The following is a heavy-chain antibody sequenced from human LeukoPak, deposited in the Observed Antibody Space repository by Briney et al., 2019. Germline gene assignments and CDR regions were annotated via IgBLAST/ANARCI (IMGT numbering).Heavy chain of an antibody. Sequence: ASVKVSCKASGYTFTGYYMHWVRQAPGQGLEWMGWINPNSGGTNYAQKFQGRVTMTRDTSISTAYMELSRLRSDDTAVYYCATASTKLELRGFDPWGQGTLVTVSS. V-gene: IGHV1-2*02. J-gene: IGHJ5*02. D-gene: IGHD1-7*01. CDR2: INPNSGGT. CDR1: GYTFTGYY. CDR3: ATASTKLELRGFDP.